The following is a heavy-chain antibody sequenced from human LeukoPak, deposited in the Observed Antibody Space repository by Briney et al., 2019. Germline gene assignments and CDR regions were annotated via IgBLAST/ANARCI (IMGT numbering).Heavy chain of an antibody. CDR1: GYTFTSYD. V-gene: IGHV1-8*01. CDR2: MNPNSGNT. J-gene: IGHJ4*02. CDR3: ARGIPEGLAAKGEGDY. Sequence: ASVKVSCKASGYTFTSYDINWVRQATGQGLEWMGWMNPNSGNTGYAQKFQGRVTMTRNTSISTAYMELSSLRSEDTAVYYCARGIPEGLAAKGEGDYWGQGTLVTVSS. D-gene: IGHD2-15*01.